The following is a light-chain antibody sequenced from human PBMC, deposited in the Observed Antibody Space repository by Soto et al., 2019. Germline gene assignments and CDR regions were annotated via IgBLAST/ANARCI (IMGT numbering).Light chain of an antibody. CDR3: QYYNDWRNALT. J-gene: IGKJ3*01. V-gene: IGKV3D-15*01. CDR2: AAS. Sequence: EMLMTQSPATLSVSPGERATLSCRARQSLYRNLAWYQQNPGQAPRLISYAASTRASGIPARFSGSGSGTELTLTIIRLQSEDFALCYWQYYNDWRNALTFGPGTKVDL. CDR1: QSLYRN.